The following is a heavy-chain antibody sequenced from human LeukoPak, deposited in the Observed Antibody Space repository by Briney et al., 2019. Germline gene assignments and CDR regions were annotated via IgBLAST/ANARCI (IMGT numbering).Heavy chain of an antibody. D-gene: IGHD3-22*01. J-gene: IGHJ2*01. Sequence: ASVKVSCKASGYTFTNYYMHWVRQAPGQGLEWMGIISPYGGSTSYAQKFQGRVTMTRDTSTSTVYMDLSSLRSEDTAVYYCARDPRLSSGYSTGILWYFDVWGRGTLVTVSS. CDR3: ARDPRLSSGYSTGILWYFDV. CDR1: GYTFTNYY. CDR2: ISPYGGST. V-gene: IGHV1-46*01.